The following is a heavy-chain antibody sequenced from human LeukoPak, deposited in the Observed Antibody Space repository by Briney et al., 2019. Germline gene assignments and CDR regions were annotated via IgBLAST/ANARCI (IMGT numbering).Heavy chain of an antibody. CDR1: GASVSGSNYY. CDR3: ARDNSVRDEAWWFNP. V-gene: IGHV4-39*07. CDR2: IYSSGST. D-gene: IGHD5-24*01. Sequence: SETLSLTCAVSGASVSGSNYYWGWIRQPPGKGLEWIGNIYSSGSTYYNASLQSRVTISIDTSKNQFSLRLNSVTAADTAVYYCARDNSVRDEAWWFNPWGQGTLVTVSS. J-gene: IGHJ5*02.